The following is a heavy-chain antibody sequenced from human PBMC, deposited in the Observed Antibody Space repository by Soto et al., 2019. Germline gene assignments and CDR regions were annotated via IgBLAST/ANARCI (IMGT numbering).Heavy chain of an antibody. CDR3: SRHGHAYRHWSDP. D-gene: IGHD2-2*01. CDR2: IYYSGTT. Sequence: SETLSLTCTVSGGSINSYTHYWAWIRQPPGKGLEWIGNIYYSGTTYYNPSLKSRVTISVDTSRNQFSLNLTSVTAADTAVYYCSRHGHAYRHWSDPSGPGPLVTLS. J-gene: IGHJ5*02. CDR1: GGSINSYTHY. V-gene: IGHV4-39*01.